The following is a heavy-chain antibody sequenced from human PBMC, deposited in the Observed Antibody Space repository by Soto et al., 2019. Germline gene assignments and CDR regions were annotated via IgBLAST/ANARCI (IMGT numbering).Heavy chain of an antibody. CDR3: AREALYCSSTSCHNWFDP. CDR1: GFTVSSNY. D-gene: IGHD2-2*01. J-gene: IGHJ5*02. CDR2: IYSGGST. V-gene: IGHV3-53*04. Sequence: EVQLVESGGGLVQPGGSLRLSCAASGFTVSSNYMSWDRQAPGKGLEWVSVIYSGGSTYYADSVKGRFTISRHNSKNTLYLQMNSLRAEDTAVYYCAREALYCSSTSCHNWFDPWGQGTLVTVSS.